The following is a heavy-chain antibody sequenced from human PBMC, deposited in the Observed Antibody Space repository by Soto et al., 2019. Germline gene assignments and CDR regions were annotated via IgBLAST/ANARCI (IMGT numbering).Heavy chain of an antibody. J-gene: IGHJ5*02. CDR2: ISGSGGST. CDR3: AKAPDYDFWSGQNWFDP. Sequence: GGSLRLSCAASGFTFSSYSMSWVRQAPGKGLEWVSAISGSGGSTYYADSVKGRFTISRDNSKNTLYLQMNSLRAEDTAVYYCAKAPDYDFWSGQNWFDPWGQGTLVTVSS. V-gene: IGHV3-23*01. CDR1: GFTFSSYS. D-gene: IGHD3-3*01.